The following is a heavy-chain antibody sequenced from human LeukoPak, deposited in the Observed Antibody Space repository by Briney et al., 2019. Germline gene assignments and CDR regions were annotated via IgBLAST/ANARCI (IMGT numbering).Heavy chain of an antibody. CDR2: IKEDGTVK. D-gene: IGHD5-18*01. J-gene: IGHJ4*02. CDR1: GVTFSYHL. Sequence: GGSLRLSCAASGVTFSYHLMTGVRQAPGKGVEWVSNIKEDGTVKNYVDSVKGGVTISTDNVKNSLCLQMNSVRAEDPGVYYCAKDSYTKGQYWRQELLVTVSS. V-gene: IGHV3-7*01. CDR3: AKDSYTKGQY.